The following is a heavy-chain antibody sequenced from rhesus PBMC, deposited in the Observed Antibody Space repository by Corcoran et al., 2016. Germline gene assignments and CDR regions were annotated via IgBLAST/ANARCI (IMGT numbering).Heavy chain of an antibody. CDR3: ARDMGRMTIFGLANYGLDS. D-gene: IGHD3-3*01. J-gene: IGHJ6*01. V-gene: IGHV4-80*01. CDR1: GGSFSSYW. CDR2: INGNSGTT. Sequence: QVQLQESGPGLVKPSEPLSLTCAVSGGSFSSYWWSWIRQPPGKGLEWIGEINGNSGTTQHHPPQKTRGTISKDGSKTQCSLGLSSVTAADTAGYYWARDMGRMTIFGLANYGLDSWGQGVVVTVSS.